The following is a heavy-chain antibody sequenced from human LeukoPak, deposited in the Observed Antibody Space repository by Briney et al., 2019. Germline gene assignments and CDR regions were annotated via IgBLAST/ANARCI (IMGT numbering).Heavy chain of an antibody. CDR1: GYNFTSYG. CDR2: ISAYNGNT. Sequence: WASVKVSCTTSGYNFTSYGISWVRQAPGQGLEWMGWISAYNGNTNYAQKLQGRVTMTKDTSTSTAYMELRSLRSDDTAVYYCTRDVTPAGDIVVVPAAPISPALHYRRQETLLTVPS. J-gene: IGHJ4*02. CDR3: TRDVTPAGDIVVVPAAPISPALHY. D-gene: IGHD2-2*01. V-gene: IGHV1-18*01.